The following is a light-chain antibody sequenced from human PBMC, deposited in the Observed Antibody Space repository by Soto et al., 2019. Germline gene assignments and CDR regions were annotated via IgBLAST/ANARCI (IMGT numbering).Light chain of an antibody. Sequence: QLVLTQPASVSGSPGQSITISCTGTSSDVGGYNYVSWYQQHPGKAPKVMIYDVSSRPSGVSNRFSGSKSGNTASLTISGLQAEDDADYYCNSYTTSSTLPYVFGTGTKVTVL. J-gene: IGLJ1*01. CDR1: SSDVGGYNY. V-gene: IGLV2-14*03. CDR2: DVS. CDR3: NSYTTSSTLPYV.